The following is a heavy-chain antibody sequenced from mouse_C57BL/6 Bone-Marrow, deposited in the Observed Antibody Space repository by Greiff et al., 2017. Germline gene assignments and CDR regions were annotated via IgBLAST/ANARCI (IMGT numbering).Heavy chain of an antibody. CDR3: ARKSDYPLYFDY. Sequence: QVQLQQSGAELVKPGASVKISCKASGYAFSSYWMNWVKQRPGKGLEWIGQIYPGDGDTNYNGKFKGKATLTADKSSSTAYMQLSSLTSEDSAVYFCARKSDYPLYFDYWGQGTTLTVSS. CDR1: GYAFSSYW. CDR2: IYPGDGDT. J-gene: IGHJ2*01. D-gene: IGHD2-4*01. V-gene: IGHV1-80*01.